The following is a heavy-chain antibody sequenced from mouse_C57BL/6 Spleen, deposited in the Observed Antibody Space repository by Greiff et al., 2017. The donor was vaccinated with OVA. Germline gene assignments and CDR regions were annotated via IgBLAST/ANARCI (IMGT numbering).Heavy chain of an antibody. Sequence: EVQVVESGGGLVKPGGSLKLSCAASGFTFSDYGMHWVRQAPEKGLEWVAYISSGSSTIYYADTVKGRFTISRDNAKNTLFLQMTSLRSEDTAMYYCARPPGYDYDDAMDYWGQGTSVTVSS. CDR2: ISSGSSTI. V-gene: IGHV5-17*01. J-gene: IGHJ4*01. CDR1: GFTFSDYG. CDR3: ARPPGYDYDDAMDY. D-gene: IGHD2-4*01.